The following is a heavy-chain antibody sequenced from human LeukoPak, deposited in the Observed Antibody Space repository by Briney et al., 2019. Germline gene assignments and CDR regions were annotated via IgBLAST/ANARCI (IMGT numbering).Heavy chain of an antibody. Sequence: PGRSLRLSCAASGFTFSSNGMHWARQAPGKGLEWVALIWYDGSNEYYADSVKGRFTISRDNSKNTLYLQMNSLRAEDTAVYYCARLSGSYFDYWGQGTLVTVSS. CDR2: IWYDGSNE. V-gene: IGHV3-33*01. D-gene: IGHD1-26*01. J-gene: IGHJ4*02. CDR1: GFTFSSNG. CDR3: ARLSGSYFDY.